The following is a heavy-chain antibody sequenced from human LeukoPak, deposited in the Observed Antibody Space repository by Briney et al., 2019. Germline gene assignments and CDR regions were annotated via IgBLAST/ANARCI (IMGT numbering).Heavy chain of an antibody. V-gene: IGHV4-34*01. CDR3: ARGPDERTIRYFDWLYNY. J-gene: IGHJ4*02. Sequence: SETLSLTCAVYGGSFSGYYWSWIRQPPGKGLEWIGEINHSGSTNYNPSLKSRVTISVDTSKNQFSLKLSSVTAADTAAYYCARGPDERTIRYFDWLYNYWGQGTLVTVSS. D-gene: IGHD3-9*01. CDR2: INHSGST. CDR1: GGSFSGYY.